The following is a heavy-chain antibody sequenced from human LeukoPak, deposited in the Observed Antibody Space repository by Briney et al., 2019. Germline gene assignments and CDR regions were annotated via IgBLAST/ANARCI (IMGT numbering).Heavy chain of an antibody. D-gene: IGHD3-10*01. CDR3: ARDPGSGSYYKRNYYYGMDV. CDR1: GFTFSSYG. Sequence: GGSVRLSCAASGFTFSSYGMHWVRQAPGKGLEWVAVIWYDGSNKYYADSVKGRFTISRDNSKNTLYLQMNSLRAEDTAVYYCARDPGSGSYYKRNYYYGMDVWGQGTTVTVSS. CDR2: IWYDGSNK. J-gene: IGHJ6*02. V-gene: IGHV3-33*01.